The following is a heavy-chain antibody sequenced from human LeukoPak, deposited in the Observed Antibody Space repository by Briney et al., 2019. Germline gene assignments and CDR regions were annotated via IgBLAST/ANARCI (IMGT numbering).Heavy chain of an antibody. CDR1: GYSIGSGYY. Sequence: SETLSLTCAVSGYSIGSGYYWGWIRQPPGKGLEWIGSIYHSGSTYYNPSLKSRVTISVDTSKNQFSLKLSSVTAADTAVYYCARLDKGITIFGVVSYWGQGTLVTVSS. V-gene: IGHV4-38-2*01. D-gene: IGHD3-3*01. CDR3: ARLDKGITIFGVVSY. CDR2: IYHSGST. J-gene: IGHJ4*02.